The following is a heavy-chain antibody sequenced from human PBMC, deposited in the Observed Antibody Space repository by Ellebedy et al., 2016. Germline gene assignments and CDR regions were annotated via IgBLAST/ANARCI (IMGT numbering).Heavy chain of an antibody. CDR1: GDSINSAW. Sequence: SETLSLTCDVSGDSINSAWWSWVRQTPGKRLEWIGEVYQSGRPNYNPSLKSRVTISVDESRNQVSLSVTSVTAADTAIYYCATLYGLPNHLWGHGIRVIVSS. CDR2: VYQSGRP. D-gene: IGHD2-8*02. V-gene: IGHV4/OR15-8*01. J-gene: IGHJ4*01. CDR3: ATLYGLPNHL.